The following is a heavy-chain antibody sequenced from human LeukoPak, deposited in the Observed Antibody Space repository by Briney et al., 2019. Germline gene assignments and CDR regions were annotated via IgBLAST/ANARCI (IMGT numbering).Heavy chain of an antibody. Sequence: GGSLRLSCATSGFTFRNYAMHWVRQSPGKGLEWVAFIRANGVADYHSDSVKGRLTIYRDNSKNTLYLQMNSLRAEDTAVYYCAKVRVPKTYYYYYMDVWGKGTTVTVSS. J-gene: IGHJ6*03. CDR3: AKVRVPKTYYYYYMDV. V-gene: IGHV3-30*02. CDR2: IRANGVAD. D-gene: IGHD2-2*01. CDR1: GFTFRNYA.